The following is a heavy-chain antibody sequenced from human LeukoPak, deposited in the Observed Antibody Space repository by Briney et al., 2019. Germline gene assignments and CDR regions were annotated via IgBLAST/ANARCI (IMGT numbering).Heavy chain of an antibody. Sequence: GGSLRLSCEASGFIFSSYDINWVRQAPGKGLEWVSYISGFGTTTHYADSVKGRFTISRDNIKNMVYLQMNSLRAEDTAVYYCARCGNPKVGKFDYWGQGTLVTVSS. CDR2: ISGFGTTT. D-gene: IGHD4-23*01. CDR3: ARCGNPKVGKFDY. J-gene: IGHJ4*02. V-gene: IGHV3-48*01. CDR1: GFIFSSYD.